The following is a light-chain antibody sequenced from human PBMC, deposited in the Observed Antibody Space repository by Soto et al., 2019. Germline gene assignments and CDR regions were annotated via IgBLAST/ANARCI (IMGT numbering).Light chain of an antibody. J-gene: IGKJ4*01. CDR3: QQRSNWPYT. V-gene: IGKV3-11*01. CDR2: DAS. CDR1: QSVSSY. Sequence: EIVLTQSPATLSLSPGNRATLSCRASQSVSSYLAWYQQKPGQAPRLLIYDASNRATGIPDRFSGSGSGTDFTLTITSLEPEDFAVYYCQQRSNWPYTFGGGTKVEIK.